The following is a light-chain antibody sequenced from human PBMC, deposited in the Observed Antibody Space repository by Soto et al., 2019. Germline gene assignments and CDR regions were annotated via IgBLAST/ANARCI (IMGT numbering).Light chain of an antibody. CDR2: GAS. CDR3: QQYGSSPPYT. J-gene: IGKJ2*01. Sequence: IVLTQSPGTLSLSPGERATLSCRAGQSVSSNYLAWYQQKPGQAPRLLIYGASSRATGIPDKFSGSGSGTDFTLTINRLEPEDSAVYYCQQYGSSPPYTFGQGTKVEI. V-gene: IGKV3-20*01. CDR1: QSVSSNY.